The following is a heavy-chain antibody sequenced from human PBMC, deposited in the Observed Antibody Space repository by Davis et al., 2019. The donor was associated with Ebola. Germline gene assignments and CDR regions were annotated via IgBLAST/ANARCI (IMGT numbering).Heavy chain of an antibody. D-gene: IGHD2-21*01. J-gene: IGHJ6*02. CDR2: INSDGSST. Sequence: HTGGSLRLSCAASGFTFSSYWMHWVRQAPGKGLVWVSRINSDGSSTSYADSVKGRFTISRDNAKDLLYMQMNSLRAEDTAVYYCARYIPNQGGMDVWGQGTTVTVSS. CDR1: GFTFSSYW. V-gene: IGHV3-74*01. CDR3: ARYIPNQGGMDV.